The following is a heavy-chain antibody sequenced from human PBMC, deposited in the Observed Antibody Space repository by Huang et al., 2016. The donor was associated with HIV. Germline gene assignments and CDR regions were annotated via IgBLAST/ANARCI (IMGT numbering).Heavy chain of an antibody. D-gene: IGHD3-22*01. J-gene: IGHJ4*02. Sequence: QVQLQQWGAGLLKPSENLSLTCAVYGGSFSGYYWTWIRQPPGKGLEWIGESNHGGRGKYSPSFKSRVTISVDTTKNQFSLRLSSVNAADTAVYFCARRLDGTYYSDSSQYYALDYWGQGTLVTVSS. CDR2: SNHGGRG. CDR3: ARRLDGTYYSDSSQYYALDY. V-gene: IGHV4-34*02. CDR1: GGSFSGYY.